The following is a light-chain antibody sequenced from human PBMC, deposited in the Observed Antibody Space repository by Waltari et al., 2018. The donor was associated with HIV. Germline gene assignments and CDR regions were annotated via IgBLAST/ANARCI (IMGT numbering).Light chain of an antibody. CDR1: SSNIGAGYD. V-gene: IGLV1-40*01. Sequence: QSVLTQSPSVSGAPGQRFTISCTGTSSNIGAGYDVHVFQHLPGTAPKLLVYSDNNRPSGVPDRFSASKSGTSASLAISGLQVDDEATYYCQSYDSSLSAYVFGPGTKVTVL. CDR3: QSYDSSLSAYV. CDR2: SDN. J-gene: IGLJ1*01.